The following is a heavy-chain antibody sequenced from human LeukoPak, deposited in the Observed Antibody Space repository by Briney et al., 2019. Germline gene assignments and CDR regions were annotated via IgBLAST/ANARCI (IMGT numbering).Heavy chain of an antibody. CDR3: ARSTIAVAGFDY. CDR1: GASISSSSYY. V-gene: IGHV4-39*01. Sequence: SETLSLTCTVSGASISSSSYYWGWIRQPPGKGLEWIGSIYYSGSTYYNPSLKSRVTISLDTSKKQFSLKLSSVTAADTAVYYCARSTIAVAGFDYWGQGTLVTVSS. J-gene: IGHJ4*02. D-gene: IGHD6-19*01. CDR2: IYYSGST.